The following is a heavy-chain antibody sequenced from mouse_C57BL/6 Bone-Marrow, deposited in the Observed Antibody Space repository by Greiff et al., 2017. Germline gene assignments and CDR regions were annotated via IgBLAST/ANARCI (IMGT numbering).Heavy chain of an antibody. D-gene: IGHD1-1*01. CDR2: ISPRDGST. Sequence: QVQLQQSGPELVKPGASVKLSCKASGYTFTSYDINWVKQRPGPGPAWIGWISPRDGSTKYNEKFKGTAPLTVDTSSSTAYMALHSLTSEDSAVYFCARLEFDGSSGDWYFDVWGTGTTVTDSS. CDR3: ARLEFDGSSGDWYFDV. CDR1: GYTFTSYD. J-gene: IGHJ1*03. V-gene: IGHV1-85*01.